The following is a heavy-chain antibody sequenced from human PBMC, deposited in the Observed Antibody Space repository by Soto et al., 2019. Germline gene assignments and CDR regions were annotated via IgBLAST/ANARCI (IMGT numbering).Heavy chain of an antibody. CDR1: GFTFSSYW. D-gene: IGHD6-25*01. CDR3: VRDLIAAGAMDV. CDR2: IKQDRSEL. J-gene: IGHJ6*02. V-gene: IGHV3-7*04. Sequence: EVQLVESGGGLVQPGGSLRLSCAASGFTFSSYWMSWVRQAPGKGLEWVANIKQDRSELYYVDSVKGRFTISRDNAKNSLYRQMNSLRAEGSAVYNCVRDLIAAGAMDVWGQGTTVTVSS.